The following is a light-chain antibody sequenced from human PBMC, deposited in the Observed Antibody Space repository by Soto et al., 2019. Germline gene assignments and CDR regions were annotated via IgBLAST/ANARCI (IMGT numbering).Light chain of an antibody. CDR2: STD. CDR1: SGSVSTTYY. CDR3: VLYMGRGIWV. V-gene: IGLV8-61*01. J-gene: IGLJ3*02. Sequence: QAVVTQEPSFSVSPGRTVTLTCGLSSGSVSTTYYPTWYQQTPGPAPRTLIYSTDTRSSGVPDRFSGSILGNKAALTITGAQADDESDYYCVLYMGRGIWVFGGGTKVTVL.